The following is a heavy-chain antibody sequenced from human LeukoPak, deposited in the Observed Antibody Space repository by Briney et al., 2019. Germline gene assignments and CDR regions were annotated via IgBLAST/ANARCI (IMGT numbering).Heavy chain of an antibody. Sequence: GGSLRLSCAASGFTFSSYAMSWVRQAPGKGLEWVSAISGSGGSTYYADSVKGRFTISRDNSKNTLYLQMNSLRAEDTAVYYCAKDQRVATILTGFDYWGQGTLVTVSS. CDR2: ISGSGGST. J-gene: IGHJ4*02. CDR1: GFTFSSYA. D-gene: IGHD5-12*01. CDR3: AKDQRVATILTGFDY. V-gene: IGHV3-23*01.